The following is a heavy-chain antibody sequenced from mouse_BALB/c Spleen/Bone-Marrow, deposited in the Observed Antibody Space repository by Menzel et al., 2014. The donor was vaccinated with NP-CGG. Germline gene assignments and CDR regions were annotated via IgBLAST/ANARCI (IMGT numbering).Heavy chain of an antibody. CDR3: ARSVVATRNFDV. CDR1: GYSIASDYA. CDR2: IRYSGST. V-gene: IGHV3-2*02. D-gene: IGHD1-1*01. Sequence: EVQGVESGPGLVKPSQSLSLTCTVTGYSIASDYAWNWTRQFPGNKLEWMGYIRYSGSTSYTPSLKSRISITRDTSKNQFFLQLNSVTTEDTATFYCARSVVATRNFDVWGAGTTVTVSS. J-gene: IGHJ1*01.